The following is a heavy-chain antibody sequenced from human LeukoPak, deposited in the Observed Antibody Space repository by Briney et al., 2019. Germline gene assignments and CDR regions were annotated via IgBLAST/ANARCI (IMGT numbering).Heavy chain of an antibody. CDR1: GFTVSTNY. CDR3: ARHLSGDDI. Sequence: GGSLRLSCTASGFTVSTNYMSWVRQAPGKGLEWVSVIYSGGNTFYADSVKGRLTISRDNSKNTLYLQMNSLRAEDTAVYYCARHLSGDDIWGQGTMVTVSS. D-gene: IGHD4-17*01. V-gene: IGHV3-53*01. J-gene: IGHJ3*02. CDR2: IYSGGNT.